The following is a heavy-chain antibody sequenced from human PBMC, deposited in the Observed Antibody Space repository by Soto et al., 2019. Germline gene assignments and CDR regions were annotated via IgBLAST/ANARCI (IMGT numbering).Heavy chain of an antibody. V-gene: IGHV3-30*18. J-gene: IGHJ4*02. CDR1: GFAFNKFG. CDR3: AKGGEVGGVLGDH. D-gene: IGHD1-26*01. Sequence: QVQLVESGGGVVQPGTSLRLSCEASGFAFNKFGMHWVRQAPGKGLEWVAFISYDGSYQYYADSVQGRFTITRDNSMNTLNMQLNGLGREDTAVYYCAKGGEVGGVLGDHWGQGTLVTVSS. CDR2: ISYDGSYQ.